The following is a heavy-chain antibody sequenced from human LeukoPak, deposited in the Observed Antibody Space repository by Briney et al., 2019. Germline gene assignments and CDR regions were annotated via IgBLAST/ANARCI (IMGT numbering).Heavy chain of an antibody. Sequence: GGSLRLSCAASGFTFSSYSMNWVRQAPGKGLEWVSSISSSSSYIYYADSVKGRFTISRDNAKNSLYLQMNSLRAEDTAVYYCAKGEAMDGIFDYWGQGTLVTVSS. CDR2: ISSSSSYI. J-gene: IGHJ4*02. CDR3: AKGEAMDGIFDY. V-gene: IGHV3-21*01. CDR1: GFTFSSYS. D-gene: IGHD5-18*01.